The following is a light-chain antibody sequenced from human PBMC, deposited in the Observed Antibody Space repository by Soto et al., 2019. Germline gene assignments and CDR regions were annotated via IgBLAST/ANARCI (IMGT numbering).Light chain of an antibody. Sequence: QSALTQPASVSGSPGQSITISCTGTSSDIGAYNFVSWYQQHPGKAPKLMLYDVNIRSSGVSNRFSGSKSGNTASLTISGLQAEDEADYYCTSWTTSTTMIFGGGTKVTVL. CDR3: TSWTTSTTMI. CDR2: DVN. V-gene: IGLV2-14*03. CDR1: SSDIGAYNF. J-gene: IGLJ2*01.